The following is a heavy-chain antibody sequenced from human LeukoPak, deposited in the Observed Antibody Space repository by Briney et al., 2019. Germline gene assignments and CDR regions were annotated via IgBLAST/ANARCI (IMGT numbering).Heavy chain of an antibody. CDR3: ARRDCDSIKCRGSNWFDP. CDR1: GFTFSNYG. J-gene: IGHJ5*02. V-gene: IGHV3-48*01. CDR2: ISNSGTTI. Sequence: GGSLRLSCAASGFTFSNYGLNWVRQAPGKGLEWVSYISNSGTTIYYADSVKGRFTISRDNAKNSLYLQMNSLRAEDTAVYYCARRDCDSIKCRGSNWFDPWGQGTLVSVSS. D-gene: IGHD3-22*01.